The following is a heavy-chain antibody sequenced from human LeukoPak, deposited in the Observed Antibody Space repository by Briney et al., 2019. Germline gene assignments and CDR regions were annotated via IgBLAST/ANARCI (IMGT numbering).Heavy chain of an antibody. CDR3: ARGTITIDYFDY. CDR2: ISGSGGST. V-gene: IGHV3-23*01. J-gene: IGHJ4*02. CDR1: GFTFNNYA. D-gene: IGHD4-11*01. Sequence: GGSLRLSCAASGFTFNNYAMSWVRQAPGKGLEWVSGISGSGGSTFYVDSVKGRFTTSRDNSKNTLYLQMNSLRAEDTAVYYCARGTITIDYFDYWGQGTLVTVSS.